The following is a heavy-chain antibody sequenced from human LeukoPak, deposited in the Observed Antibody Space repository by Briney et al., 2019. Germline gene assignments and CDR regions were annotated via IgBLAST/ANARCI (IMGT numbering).Heavy chain of an antibody. J-gene: IGHJ4*02. Sequence: ASVKVSCKASGYTFTSYYMHWVRQAPGQGLEWMGIINPSGGSTSYAQKFQGRVTMTRDMSTSTVYMELSSLRSEDTAVYYCATVRQYSSSWYYFDYWGQGTLVTVSS. D-gene: IGHD6-13*01. CDR1: GYTFTSYY. CDR2: INPSGGST. CDR3: ATVRQYSSSWYYFDY. V-gene: IGHV1-46*01.